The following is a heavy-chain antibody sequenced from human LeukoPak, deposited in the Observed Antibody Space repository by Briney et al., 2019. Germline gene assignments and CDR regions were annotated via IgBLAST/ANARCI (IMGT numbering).Heavy chain of an antibody. V-gene: IGHV3-23*01. CDR3: AKVRGTANYYDSSGYYRA. CDR1: GFTFSSYA. CDR2: ISGSGGST. D-gene: IGHD3-22*01. J-gene: IGHJ5*02. Sequence: GGSLRLSCAASGFTFSSYAMSWVRQAPGKGLEWVSAISGSGGSTYYADSVKGRFTISRDNSKNTRYLQMNSLRAEDTAVYYCAKVRGTANYYDSSGYYRAWGQGTLVTVSS.